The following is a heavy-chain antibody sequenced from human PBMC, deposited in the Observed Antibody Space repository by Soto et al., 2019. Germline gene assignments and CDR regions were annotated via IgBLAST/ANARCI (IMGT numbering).Heavy chain of an antibody. CDR3: ARGGIWGSYRFFDY. D-gene: IGHD3-16*02. Sequence: QVQLQQWGAGLLKPSETLSLTCAVYGGSFSGYYWSWIRQPPGKGLEWIGEINHSGSTNYNPSLKSRVTISVDTSKNQFSLKLSSVTAADTAVYYCARGGIWGSYRFFDYWGQGTLVTVSS. V-gene: IGHV4-34*01. J-gene: IGHJ4*02. CDR2: INHSGST. CDR1: GGSFSGYY.